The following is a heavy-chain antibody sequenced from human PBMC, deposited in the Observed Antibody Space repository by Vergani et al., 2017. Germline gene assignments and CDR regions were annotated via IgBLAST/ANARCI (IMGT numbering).Heavy chain of an antibody. D-gene: IGHD6-13*01. V-gene: IGHV1-69*15. CDR1: GGTFSSYA. J-gene: IGHJ6*02. CDR3: ACPPHSSWNYYYYGMDV. CDR2: IIPIFGTA. Sequence: QVQLVQSGAEVKKPGSSVKVSCKASGGTFSSYAISWVRQAPGQGLEWMGRIIPIFGTANYAQKFQGRVTITADESTSTAYMELSSLRSEDTAVYYCACPPHSSWNYYYYGMDVWGQGTTVTVSS.